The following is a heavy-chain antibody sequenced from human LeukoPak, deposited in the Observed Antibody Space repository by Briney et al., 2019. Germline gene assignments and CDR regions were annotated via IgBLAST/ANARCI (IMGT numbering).Heavy chain of an antibody. D-gene: IGHD1-26*01. CDR2: ISGGVDNT. CDR1: GFSLSSNA. J-gene: IGHJ4*02. Sequence: GGSLRLSCAVSGFSLSSNAMSWVRQAPGKGLEWVSAISGGVDNTFYADSVKGRFTISRDNSKNTLCLQMNTLRVEDTAVYYCMGRSGPVVYWSQGTLVTVSS. V-gene: IGHV3-23*01. CDR3: MGRSGPVVY.